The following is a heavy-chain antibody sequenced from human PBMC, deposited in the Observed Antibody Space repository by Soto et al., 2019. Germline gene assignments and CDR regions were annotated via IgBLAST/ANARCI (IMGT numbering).Heavy chain of an antibody. CDR2: INHSGST. V-gene: IGHV4-39*07. J-gene: IGHJ4*02. CDR3: ARKYSSGWYHFDY. D-gene: IGHD6-19*01. Sequence: SETLSLTCTVSGGSISSSSFYWSWIRQPPGKGLEWIGEINHSGSTNYNPSLKSRVTISVDTSKNQFSLKLSSVTAADTAVYYCARKYSSGWYHFDYWGQGTPVTVSS. CDR1: GGSISSSSFY.